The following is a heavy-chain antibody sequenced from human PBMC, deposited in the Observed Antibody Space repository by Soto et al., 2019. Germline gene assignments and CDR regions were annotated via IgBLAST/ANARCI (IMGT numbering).Heavy chain of an antibody. D-gene: IGHD6-13*01. CDR2: IYPGDSDT. CDR3: ARQDHSSQILYYMDV. J-gene: IGHJ6*03. CDR1: GYSFTRYW. V-gene: IGHV5-51*01. Sequence: GESLKISCKGSGYSFTRYWIGWVRQMPGKGLEWMGIIYPGDSDTRYSPSFQGQVTISADKSISTAYLQWRSLKASDTAMYYCARQDHSSQILYYMDVWGKGTTVTVSS.